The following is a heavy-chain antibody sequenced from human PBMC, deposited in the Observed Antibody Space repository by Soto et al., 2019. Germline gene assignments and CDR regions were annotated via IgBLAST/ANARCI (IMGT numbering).Heavy chain of an antibody. V-gene: IGHV4-31*03. CDR1: GGSISSGGYY. Sequence: SETLSLTCTVSGGSISSGGYYWNWIRQHPGKGLEWIGHIYYSGRTYYNPSLKSRLTISVDTSKNQFSLKLSSVTAADTAVYYCAREYYDISGYYQGSHFDFWGQGTLVTVSS. J-gene: IGHJ4*02. D-gene: IGHD3-22*01. CDR2: IYYSGRT. CDR3: AREYYDISGYYQGSHFDF.